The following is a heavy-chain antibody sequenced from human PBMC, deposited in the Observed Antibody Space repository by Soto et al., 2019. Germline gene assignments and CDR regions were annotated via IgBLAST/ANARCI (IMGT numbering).Heavy chain of an antibody. CDR3: ARQIYNYYDSSGKPQLYYSDY. V-gene: IGHV5-51*01. D-gene: IGHD3-22*01. CDR2: IYPGDSDT. J-gene: IGHJ4*02. Sequence: SLKISCKGSGYSFTSYWIGWVRQMPGKGLEWMGIIYPGDSDTRYSPSFQGQVTISADKSITTAYLQWRSLKAADTAMYYCARQIYNYYDSSGKPQLYYSDYWGQGTLVTVSS. CDR1: GYSFTSYW.